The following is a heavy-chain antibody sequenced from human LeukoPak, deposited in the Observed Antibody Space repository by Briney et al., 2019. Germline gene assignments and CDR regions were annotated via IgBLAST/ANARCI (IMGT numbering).Heavy chain of an antibody. J-gene: IGHJ1*01. V-gene: IGHV3-7*03. D-gene: IGHD6-19*01. CDR2: IEKDGSAT. Sequence: GGSLRLSCTASGFTLSNYWMTWVRQAPGKGLEWVAKIEKDGSATYYVDSMKGRFTVSRDNSKNTLYLQMNSLRAEDTAVYYCAKQYSSDWNGLAEYFQHWGQGTLLTVSS. CDR1: GFTLSNYW. CDR3: AKQYSSDWNGLAEYFQH.